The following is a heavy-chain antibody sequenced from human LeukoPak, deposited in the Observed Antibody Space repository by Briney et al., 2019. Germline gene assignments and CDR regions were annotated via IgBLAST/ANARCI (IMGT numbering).Heavy chain of an antibody. CDR1: GGSISSGGYS. J-gene: IGHJ4*02. CDR3: PRGGSGYDYGTFDY. D-gene: IGHD5-12*01. CDR2: IYHSGST. Sequence: PSQTLSLTCAVSGGSISSGGYSWSWIRQPPGKGLEWIGYIYHSGSTYYNPSLKSRVTISVDRSKNQFSLKLSSVTAADTAVYYCPRGGSGYDYGTFDYWGQGTLVTVSS. V-gene: IGHV4-30-2*01.